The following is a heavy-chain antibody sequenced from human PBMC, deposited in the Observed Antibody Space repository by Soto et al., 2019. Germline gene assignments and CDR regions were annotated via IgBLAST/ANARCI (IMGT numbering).Heavy chain of an antibody. CDR2: ISGSGVDT. V-gene: IGHV3-23*01. CDR1: GFTFRNYP. CDR3: AKGGLLPRANRWF. D-gene: IGHD3-16*02. J-gene: IGHJ4*02. Sequence: EVQLLESGGGLVQPGGSLRLSCAASGFTFRNYPMTWVRQAPGKGLDWVSTISGSGVDTYYPNSVKGRVIISRDNSENTLYLQINSLRAEDTAVYYCAKGGLLPRANRWFWGQGTLVTVSS.